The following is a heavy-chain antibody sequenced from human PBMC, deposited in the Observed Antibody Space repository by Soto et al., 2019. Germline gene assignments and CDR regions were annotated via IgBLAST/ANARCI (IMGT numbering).Heavy chain of an antibody. V-gene: IGHV3-9*01. CDR2: IDWNGGTI. D-gene: IGHD4-17*01. CDR3: ARDLYGDYIFDY. J-gene: IGHJ4*02. CDR1: GFTFDDFA. Sequence: GGSLRLSCAAFGFTFDDFAMHWVRQSPGKGLQWISGIDWNGGTIGYADSVRGRFTISRDNAKSSLYLQMNSLRAEDTAVYYCARDLYGDYIFDYWGRGTLVPVSS.